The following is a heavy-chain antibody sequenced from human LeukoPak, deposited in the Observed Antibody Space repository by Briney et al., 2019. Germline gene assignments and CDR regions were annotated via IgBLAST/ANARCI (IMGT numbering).Heavy chain of an antibody. V-gene: IGHV2-5*02. J-gene: IGHJ4*02. CDR2: IYWDDDK. D-gene: IGHD3-22*01. CDR1: GFSLSTSGVG. Sequence: SGPTLVKPTQTLTLTCTFSGFSLSTSGVGVGWIRQPPGKALEWLALIYWDDDKRYSPSLKSRLTITKDTSKNQVVLTMSNMDPVDTATYYCARASSGDYKDYWGQGTLVTVSS. CDR3: ARASSGDYKDY.